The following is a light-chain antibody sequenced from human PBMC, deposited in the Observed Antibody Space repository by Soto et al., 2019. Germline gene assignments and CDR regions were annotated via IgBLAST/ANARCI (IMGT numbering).Light chain of an antibody. V-gene: IGKV3-15*01. CDR2: GAS. J-gene: IGKJ1*01. CDR3: QDSGNWLQT. CDR1: QSVSSN. Sequence: EIVLTQSPDTLSVSPGERATLSCRSSQSVSSNIAWYQQKPGQAPRLLIYGASIRATGVPARFSGSGSGTEFTLPISSLQSEEFAIYFCQDSGNWLQTFGQGTKVETK.